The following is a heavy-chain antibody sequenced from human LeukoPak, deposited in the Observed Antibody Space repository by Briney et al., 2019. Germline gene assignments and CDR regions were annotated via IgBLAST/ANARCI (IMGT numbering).Heavy chain of an antibody. J-gene: IGHJ4*02. CDR2: IIPIFGTA. D-gene: IGHD3-10*01. CDR3: AIKNYYGSGSSSGDY. V-gene: IGHV1-69*13. Sequence: SVKVSCKASGGTLSSYAISWVRQAPGQGLEWMGGIIPIFGTANYAQKFQGRVTITADESTSTAYMELSSLRSEDTAVYYCAIKNYYGSGSSSGDYWGQGTLVTVSS. CDR1: GGTLSSYA.